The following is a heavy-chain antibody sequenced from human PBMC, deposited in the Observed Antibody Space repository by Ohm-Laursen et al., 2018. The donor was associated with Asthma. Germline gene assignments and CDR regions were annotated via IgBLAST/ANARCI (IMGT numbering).Heavy chain of an antibody. D-gene: IGHD1-26*01. V-gene: IGHV3-30*18. CDR1: GFTFSSYA. CDR3: AKATVQFSGSYFFDY. J-gene: IGHJ4*02. CDR2: ASYDGGNK. Sequence: RSLRLSCAASGFTFSSYAMHWVRQAPGKGLEWLAFASYDGGNKDYADSVKGQFTISRDNSDNALYLQMNSLRADDSAVYFCAKATVQFSGSYFFDYWGQGSLVTVSS.